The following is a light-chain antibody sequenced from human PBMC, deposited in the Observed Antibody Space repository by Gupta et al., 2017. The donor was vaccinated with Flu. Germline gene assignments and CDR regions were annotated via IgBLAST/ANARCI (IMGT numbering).Light chain of an antibody. CDR2: QVS. CDR1: QSLVYSDGNTY. Sequence: DVVMTQSPLSLPVTLGQPASISCRSSQSLVYSDGNTYLHWFQQRPGQSPRRLIYQVSHRESGVPDRFSGSGSGTGFTLKISRVEAEDVGVYYCMQGARWPWAFGQGTKVEIK. J-gene: IGKJ1*01. CDR3: MQGARWPWA. V-gene: IGKV2-30*01.